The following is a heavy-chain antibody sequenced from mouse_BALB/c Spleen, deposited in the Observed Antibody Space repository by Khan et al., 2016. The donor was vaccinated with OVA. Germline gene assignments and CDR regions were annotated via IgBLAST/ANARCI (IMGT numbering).Heavy chain of an antibody. CDR1: GYTFTTYW. CDR2: INPTSGYT. V-gene: IGHV1-7*01. J-gene: IGHJ2*01. Sequence: QVQLQQSGAELAKPGASVKMSCKASGYTFTTYWMHWVKQRPGQGLEWIGYINPTSGYTDYNDKFKGRATLSADKSSSTAYMQLNSLTSEDSAVYYCTRDRIDYWGQGTTLTVSS. CDR3: TRDRIDY.